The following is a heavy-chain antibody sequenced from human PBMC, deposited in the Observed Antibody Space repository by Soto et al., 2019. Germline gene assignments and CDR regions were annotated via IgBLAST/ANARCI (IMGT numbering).Heavy chain of an antibody. D-gene: IGHD2-8*01. CDR1: GGSFSGYY. Sequence: KPSETLSLTCAVYGGSFSGYYWSWIRQPPGKGPEWIGEINHSGSTNYNPSLKSRVTISVDTSKNQFSLKLSSVTAADTAVYYCARGRPLGYCTNGVCGVAPYYFDYWGQGTLVTVSS. J-gene: IGHJ4*02. CDR2: INHSGST. CDR3: ARGRPLGYCTNGVCGVAPYYFDY. V-gene: IGHV4-34*01.